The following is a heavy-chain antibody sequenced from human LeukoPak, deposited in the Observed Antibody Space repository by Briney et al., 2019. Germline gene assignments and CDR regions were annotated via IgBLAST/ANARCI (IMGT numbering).Heavy chain of an antibody. CDR1: EFSVGSNY. CDR2: IYSGGST. Sequence: GGSLRLSCAASEFSVGSNYMTWVRQAPGKGLEWVSLIYSGGSTYYADSVKGRFTISRDNSKDTLYLQMNSLRAEDTAVYYCARDYSPPYYYDSSGYYLYYFDYWGQGTLVTVSS. CDR3: ARDYSPPYYYDSSGYYLYYFDY. J-gene: IGHJ4*02. V-gene: IGHV3-66*01. D-gene: IGHD3-22*01.